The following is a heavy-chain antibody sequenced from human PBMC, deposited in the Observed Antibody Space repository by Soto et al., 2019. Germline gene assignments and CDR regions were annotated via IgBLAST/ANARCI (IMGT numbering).Heavy chain of an antibody. D-gene: IGHD2-15*01. CDR2: IYYSGST. V-gene: IGHV4-31*03. Sequence: SETLSLTCTVSGGSIRSGGYYWSWIRQHPGKGLEWIGYIYYSGSTYYNPSLKSRVTISVDTSKNQFSLKLSSVTAADTAVYYCATYCSGGSCYLDYWGQGTLITVS. CDR1: GGSIRSGGYY. CDR3: ATYCSGGSCYLDY. J-gene: IGHJ4*02.